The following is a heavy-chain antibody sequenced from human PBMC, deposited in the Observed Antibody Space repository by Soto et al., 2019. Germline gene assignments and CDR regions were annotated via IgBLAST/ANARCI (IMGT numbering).Heavy chain of an antibody. J-gene: IGHJ1*01. Sequence: QVQLVESGGGVVHPGRSLRLSCAASGFSFSYYAMHWVRRAPGKGLEWVAVIAYDASKKYYADSVKGRFTISRDNSKNTLYLQMNSLRDEDTAVYYCASPYCSGGSCYLTEYFQHWGQGTLVTVSS. CDR1: GFSFSYYA. CDR2: IAYDASKK. D-gene: IGHD2-15*01. V-gene: IGHV3-30*03. CDR3: ASPYCSGGSCYLTEYFQH.